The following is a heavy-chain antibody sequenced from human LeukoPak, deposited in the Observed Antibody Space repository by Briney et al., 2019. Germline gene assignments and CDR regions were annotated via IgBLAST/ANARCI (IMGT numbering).Heavy chain of an antibody. D-gene: IGHD5-24*01. J-gene: IGHJ4*02. CDR3: ARDVGGEMATMNDY. V-gene: IGHV1-69*04. Sequence: SVKVSCKASGGTFSSYAIIWVRQAPGQGLERMGRIIPTLGIANYAQKFQGRVTITADKSTSTAYMELSSLRSEDTAVYYCARDVGGEMATMNDYWGQGTLVTVSS. CDR1: GGTFSSYA. CDR2: IIPTLGIA.